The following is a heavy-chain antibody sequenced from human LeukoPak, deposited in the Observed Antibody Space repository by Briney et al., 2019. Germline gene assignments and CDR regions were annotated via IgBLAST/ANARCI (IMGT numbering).Heavy chain of an antibody. CDR2: IYPGDSDT. CDR3: ARLSSTTHFDY. Sequence: GESLKISCKISGYKLTNNWIGWVRQMPGKGLEWMGIIYPGDSDTRYSPSFQGQVTISADKSISTAYLQWSSLKASDTAMYYCARLSSTTHFDYWGQGTLVTVSS. J-gene: IGHJ4*02. V-gene: IGHV5-51*01. D-gene: IGHD1-1*01. CDR1: GYKLTNNW.